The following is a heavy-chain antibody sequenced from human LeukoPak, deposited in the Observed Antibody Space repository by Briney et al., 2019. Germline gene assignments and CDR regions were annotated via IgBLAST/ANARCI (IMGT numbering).Heavy chain of an antibody. CDR2: ISAYNGNT. J-gene: IGHJ4*02. D-gene: IGHD3-22*01. Sequence: GASVKVSCKASGYTFTSYGISWVRQAPGQGLEWMGWISAYNGNTNYAQKLQGRVTMTTDTSTSTAYMELSSLRSEDTAVYYCARDAHYYDSSGYSFGYWGQGTLVTVSS. CDR3: ARDAHYYDSSGYSFGY. CDR1: GYTFTSYG. V-gene: IGHV1-18*01.